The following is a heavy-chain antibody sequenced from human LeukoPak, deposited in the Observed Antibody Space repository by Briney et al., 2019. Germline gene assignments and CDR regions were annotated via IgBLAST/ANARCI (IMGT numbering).Heavy chain of an antibody. CDR3: ARDKFAMVRGAANWFDP. CDR2: INYSGNT. Sequence: SETLSLTCTVSGGSISTYYWSWIRQSPGKGLEWIGYINYSGNTNYNPSLESRVTISVDTSKNQLSLRLTSVTAADTAVYYCARDKFAMVRGAANWFDPWGQGTLVTVSS. J-gene: IGHJ5*02. CDR1: GGSISTYY. D-gene: IGHD3-10*01. V-gene: IGHV4-59*01.